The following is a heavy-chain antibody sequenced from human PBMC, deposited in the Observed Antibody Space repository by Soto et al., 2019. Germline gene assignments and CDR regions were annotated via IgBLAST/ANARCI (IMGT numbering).Heavy chain of an antibody. Sequence: PSETLSLTCTVSGGSISSGDYYWSWIRQPPGKGLEWIGYIYYSGSTYYNPSLKSRVTMSVDTSKNQFSLKLSSVTAADTAVYYCASHEADYSRNYYYGMDVWGQGTTVTVSS. D-gene: IGHD4-4*01. CDR1: GGSISSGDYY. CDR2: IYYSGST. J-gene: IGHJ6*02. CDR3: ASHEADYSRNYYYGMDV. V-gene: IGHV4-30-4*01.